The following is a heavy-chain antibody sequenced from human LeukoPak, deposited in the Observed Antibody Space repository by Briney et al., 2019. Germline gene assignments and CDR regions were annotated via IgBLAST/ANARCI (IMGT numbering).Heavy chain of an antibody. V-gene: IGHV1-46*01. CDR3: AKDLGYYDRYDAFDI. CDR1: GYTFTSYY. D-gene: IGHD3-22*01. Sequence: ASVKVSCKASGYTFTSYYMHWVRQAPGQGLEWMGIINPSGGSTSYAQKFQGRVTMTRDTSTSTVYMELSSLRSEDTAVYYCAKDLGYYDRYDAFDIWGQGTMVTVSS. CDR2: INPSGGST. J-gene: IGHJ3*02.